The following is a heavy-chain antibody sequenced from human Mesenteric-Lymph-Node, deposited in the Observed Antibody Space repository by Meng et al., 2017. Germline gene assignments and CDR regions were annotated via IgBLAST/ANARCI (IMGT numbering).Heavy chain of an antibody. Sequence: GESLKIPFAASGFTVSSYAMSWVRQAPGKGLEWVSAISGSGGSTYYADSVKGRFTISRDYSKNTLYLQMNSLRAEDTAVYYCAKDVADTAMVMGFDYWGQGTMVTVSS. CDR2: ISGSGGST. CDR1: GFTVSSYA. V-gene: IGHV3-23*01. D-gene: IGHD5-18*01. CDR3: AKDVADTAMVMGFDY. J-gene: IGHJ4*02.